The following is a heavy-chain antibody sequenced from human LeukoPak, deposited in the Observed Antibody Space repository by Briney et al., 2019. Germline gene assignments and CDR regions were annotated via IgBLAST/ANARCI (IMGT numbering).Heavy chain of an antibody. CDR1: GFTFNDYW. Sequence: GGSLRLSCSASGFTFNDYWMIWVRQAPGKGLEWVANIKQDGSEKYYVDSVKGRFTISRDNDKNSLFLQMTSLRAEDTAVYYCARVGGRYSPLGYWGQGTLVTVSS. J-gene: IGHJ4*02. CDR3: ARVGGRYSPLGY. V-gene: IGHV3-7*01. CDR2: IKQDGSEK. D-gene: IGHD3-16*02.